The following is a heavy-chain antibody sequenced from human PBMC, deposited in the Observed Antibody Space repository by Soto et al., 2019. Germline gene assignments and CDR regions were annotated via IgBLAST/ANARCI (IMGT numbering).Heavy chain of an antibody. CDR1: GFTLSNGW. Sequence: EVQVVESGGGLVQPGGSLRLSCAAPGFTLSNGWMHWVRQTPGKGLLWVSRISSDGRSTNYAGSVEGRFTVSWDNARNTLYLKMSSLRVEDTAVYLCASGAAFRGQGILVTVSS. V-gene: IGHV3-74*01. CDR3: ASGAAF. CDR2: ISSDGRST. D-gene: IGHD6-25*01. J-gene: IGHJ4*02.